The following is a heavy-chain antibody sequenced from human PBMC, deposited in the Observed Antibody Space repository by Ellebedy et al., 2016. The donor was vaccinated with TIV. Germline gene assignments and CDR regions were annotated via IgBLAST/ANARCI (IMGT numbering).Heavy chain of an antibody. J-gene: IGHJ4*02. Sequence: GESLKISXAASGFTFSSYTMHWVRQAPGKGLEWVAIISFDGKKQYYTDSVKGRFTISRDNSKSTVYLDMSSLGPGDTAVYYCARDSGIATVGTTIDYWGQGTRVTVSS. D-gene: IGHD6-13*01. CDR3: ARDSGIATVGTTIDY. CDR1: GFTFSSYT. V-gene: IGHV3-30*04. CDR2: ISFDGKKQ.